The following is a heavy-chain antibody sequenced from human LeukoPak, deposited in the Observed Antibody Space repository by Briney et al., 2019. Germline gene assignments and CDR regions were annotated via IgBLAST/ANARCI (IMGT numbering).Heavy chain of an antibody. V-gene: IGHV4-59*01. D-gene: IGHD1/OR15-1a*01. J-gene: IGHJ5*02. CDR3: ARVFPCPPKSWNNNWFDP. CDR2: IYYSGST. CDR1: GGSISSYY. Sequence: KPSETLSLTCTLPGGSISSYYWSWIRQPPGKGLEWIGYIYYSGSTNYNPSLKSRVPLSVDTSKNQFSLKRTPGTPADTPVYSCARVFPCPPKSWNNNWFDPWGQGTLVTVSS.